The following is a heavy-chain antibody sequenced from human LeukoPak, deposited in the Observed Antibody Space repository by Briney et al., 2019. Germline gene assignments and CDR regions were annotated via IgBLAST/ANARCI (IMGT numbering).Heavy chain of an antibody. CDR3: ARDVAVAGLDY. Sequence: KAGGSLRLSCAVSGFTFTDYYMSWVRQAPGKGLEWIAYISTSGSTIYYADSVKGRFTISRDNAKNSLYLQMNSLRAEDTAVYYCARDVAVAGLDYWGQGTLVTVSS. D-gene: IGHD6-19*01. CDR1: GFTFTDYY. V-gene: IGHV3-11*04. J-gene: IGHJ4*02. CDR2: ISTSGSTI.